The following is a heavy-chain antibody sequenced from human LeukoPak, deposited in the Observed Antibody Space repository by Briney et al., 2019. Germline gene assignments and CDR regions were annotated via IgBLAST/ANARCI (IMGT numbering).Heavy chain of an antibody. V-gene: IGHV3-23*01. D-gene: IGHD3-10*01. CDR3: ASGIIAPPDY. CDR2: ISGGDGGT. J-gene: IGHJ4*02. Sequence: GGSLILSCEVFGFTFSTYAMTWVRQAPGRGLEWVSTISGGDGGTYYADSVKGRFTVSRDTSKNTLYLQMNSLRAEDTALYYCASGIIAPPDYWGQGTLVTVSS. CDR1: GFTFSTYA.